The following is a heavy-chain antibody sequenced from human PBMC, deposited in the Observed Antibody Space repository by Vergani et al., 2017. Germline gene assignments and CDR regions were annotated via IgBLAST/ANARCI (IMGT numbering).Heavy chain of an antibody. CDR2: IIPIFGTA. D-gene: IGHD1-26*01. J-gene: IGHJ4*02. Sequence: QVQLVQSGAEVKKPGSSVKVSCKASGGTFSSYAISWVRQAPGQGLEWMGGIIPIFGTANYAQKFQGRVTITADKSTSTAYMELSSLRSEDTAAYYCARVPTRIVGATTPFDYWGQGTLVTVSS. CDR3: ARVPTRIVGATTPFDY. V-gene: IGHV1-69*06. CDR1: GGTFSSYA.